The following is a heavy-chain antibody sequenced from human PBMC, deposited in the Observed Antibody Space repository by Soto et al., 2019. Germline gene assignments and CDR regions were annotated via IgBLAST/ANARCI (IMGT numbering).Heavy chain of an antibody. Sequence: QVQLVESGGGVVQPGRSLRLSCAASGFTFSSYGMHWVRQAPGKGLEWVAVVWYDGSNKYYADSVKGRFTISRDNSKNTLYLQMNSLRAEDTAVYYCARVHSKQQLAGFDYWGQGTLVTVSS. CDR3: ARVHSKQQLAGFDY. CDR2: VWYDGSNK. V-gene: IGHV3-33*01. J-gene: IGHJ4*02. D-gene: IGHD6-13*01. CDR1: GFTFSSYG.